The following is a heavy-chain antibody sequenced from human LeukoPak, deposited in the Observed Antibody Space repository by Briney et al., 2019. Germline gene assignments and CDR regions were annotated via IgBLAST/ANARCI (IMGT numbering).Heavy chain of an antibody. V-gene: IGHV4-39*07. Sequence: PSETLSLTCNVSGGSMNSSSDYWGWIRQPPGKGLEWIGTFYYSGSTYYIPSLKSRVTIENQFSLKLSSVTAADTAVYYCARGRSIHYYDSSGYYYVGYYYYYMDVWGKGTTVTVSS. CDR3: ARGRSIHYYDSSGYYYVGYYYYYMDV. J-gene: IGHJ6*03. CDR1: GGSMNSSSDY. CDR2: FYYSGST. D-gene: IGHD3-22*01.